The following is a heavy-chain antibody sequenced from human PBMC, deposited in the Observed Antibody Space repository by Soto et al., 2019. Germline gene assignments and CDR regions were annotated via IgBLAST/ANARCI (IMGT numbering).Heavy chain of an antibody. V-gene: IGHV4-34*01. Sequence: SETLSLTWAVYGGSSSGYYWSWIRQPPGKGLEWIGEINHSGSTNYDPSLKSRVTISVDTSKNQFSLKLSSVTAADTAVYYCAREVLLWFGDDPWDYYYYYGMDVWGQGTTVT. D-gene: IGHD3-10*01. CDR1: GGSSSGYY. CDR3: AREVLLWFGDDPWDYYYYYGMDV. J-gene: IGHJ6*02. CDR2: INHSGST.